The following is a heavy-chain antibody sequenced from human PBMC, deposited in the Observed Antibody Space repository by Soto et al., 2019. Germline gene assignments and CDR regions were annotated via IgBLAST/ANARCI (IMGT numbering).Heavy chain of an antibody. CDR1: GYTFTSYA. Sequence: GASVKVSCKASGYTFTSYAMHWVRQAPGQRLEWMGWINAGNGNTKYSQKFQGRVTITRDTSASTAYMELSSLRSEDTAVYYCARERRISMDCFDPWGQGTLVTVSS. CDR3: ARERRISMDCFDP. V-gene: IGHV1-3*01. CDR2: INAGNGNT. D-gene: IGHD3-10*01. J-gene: IGHJ5*02.